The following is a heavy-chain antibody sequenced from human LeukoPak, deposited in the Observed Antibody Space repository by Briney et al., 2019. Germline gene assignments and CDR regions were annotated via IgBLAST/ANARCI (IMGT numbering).Heavy chain of an antibody. CDR1: GGSFSGYY. D-gene: IGHD3-16*01. CDR3: ARHVLTYASGGKVDY. J-gene: IGHJ4*02. Sequence: PSETLSLTCALYGGSFSGYYWSWLPQPPGKGLEGIGEINHSGSTNYNPSLKSRVNISIDTSNHQFSLKLSSVTAADTAVYYCARHVLTYASGGKVDYWGQGTLVTVSS. V-gene: IGHV4-34*01. CDR2: INHSGST.